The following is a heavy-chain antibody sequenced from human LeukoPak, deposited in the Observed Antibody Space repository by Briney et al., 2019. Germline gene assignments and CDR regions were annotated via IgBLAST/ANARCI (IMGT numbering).Heavy chain of an antibody. J-gene: IGHJ6*02. Sequence: KSGGSLRLSCAASGFTFSSYGMHWVRQAPGKGLEWVAVISYDGSNKYYADSVKGRFTISRDNSKNTLYLQMNSLRAEDTAVYYCAKDFPPWSRYCSSTSCYRSFGMDVWGQGTTVTVSS. CDR3: AKDFPPWSRYCSSTSCYRSFGMDV. CDR2: ISYDGSNK. CDR1: GFTFSSYG. D-gene: IGHD2-2*02. V-gene: IGHV3-30*18.